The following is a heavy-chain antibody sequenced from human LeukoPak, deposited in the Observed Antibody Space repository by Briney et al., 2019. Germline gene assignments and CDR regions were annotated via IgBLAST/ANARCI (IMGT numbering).Heavy chain of an antibody. J-gene: IGHJ4*02. CDR3: ARGGGGTDY. CDR2: IKQDGSEK. V-gene: IGHV3-7*05. Sequence: GGSLRLSCAASGFTFSNSWMSWVRQAPGKGLEWVANIKQDGSEKYYVDFVKGRFTISRDNAEDSLYLQMNSLRAEDTAVYYCARGGGGTDYWGQGTLVTVSS. D-gene: IGHD1-1*01. CDR1: GFTFSNSW.